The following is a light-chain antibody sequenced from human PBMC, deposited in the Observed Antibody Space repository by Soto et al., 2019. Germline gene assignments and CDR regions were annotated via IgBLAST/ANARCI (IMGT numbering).Light chain of an antibody. CDR2: DAS. V-gene: IGKV3-11*01. Sequence: VLTQSPATLSLSPGEKATLSCRASQTIGAYLAWYQHKPGQAPRLLIFDASHRASGVPPRFSGSGSGTDFTLPISSLEPEDFAIYYCQQRSDWPQYTFGQGTKLEI. J-gene: IGKJ2*01. CDR3: QQRSDWPQYT. CDR1: QTIGAY.